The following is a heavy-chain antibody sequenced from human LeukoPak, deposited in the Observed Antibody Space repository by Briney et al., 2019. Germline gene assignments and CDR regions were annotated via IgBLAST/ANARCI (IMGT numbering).Heavy chain of an antibody. CDR3: AREGTTVENYYYGMDV. CDR2: IIPILGIA. V-gene: IGHV1-69*04. CDR1: GGTFSSYA. J-gene: IGHJ6*02. D-gene: IGHD4-23*01. Sequence: GSSVKVSFKASGGTFSSYAISWVRQAPGQGLEWMGRIIPILGIANYAQKFQGRVTITADKSTSTAYMELSSLRSEDTAVYYCAREGTTVENYYYGMDVWGQGTTVTVSS.